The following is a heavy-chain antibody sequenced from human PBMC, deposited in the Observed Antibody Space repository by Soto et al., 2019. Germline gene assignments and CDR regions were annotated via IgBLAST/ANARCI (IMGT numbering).Heavy chain of an antibody. Sequence: ASVKVSCKXSGYTFTGYYMHWVRQAPGQGLEWMGWISAYNGNTNYAQKLQGRVTMTTDTSTSTAYMELRSLRSDDTAVYYCARARLTWIQLWSPYYGMDVWGQGTTVTVSS. CDR1: GYTFTGYY. J-gene: IGHJ6*02. V-gene: IGHV1-18*04. CDR2: ISAYNGNT. CDR3: ARARLTWIQLWSPYYGMDV. D-gene: IGHD5-18*01.